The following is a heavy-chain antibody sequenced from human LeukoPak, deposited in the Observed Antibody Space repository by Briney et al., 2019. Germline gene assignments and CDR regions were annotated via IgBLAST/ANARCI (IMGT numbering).Heavy chain of an antibody. CDR2: INPSGGST. Sequence: AASVNVSCKASGYTFTSYYMHWVRQAPGQGREWMGIINPSGGSTSYAQKFQGRVTMTRDTSTSTVYMELSSLRSEDTAVYYCARDLGCSGGSCYSDYFDYWGQGTLVTVSS. CDR3: ARDLGCSGGSCYSDYFDY. V-gene: IGHV1-46*01. D-gene: IGHD2-15*01. CDR1: GYTFTSYY. J-gene: IGHJ4*02.